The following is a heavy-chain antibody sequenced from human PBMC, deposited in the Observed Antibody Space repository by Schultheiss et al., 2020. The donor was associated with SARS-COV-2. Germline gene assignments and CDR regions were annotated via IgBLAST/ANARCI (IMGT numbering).Heavy chain of an antibody. CDR2: INYSGST. Sequence: SQTLSLTCTVSGGSISSGGYYWGWIRQPPGKGLEWIGSINYSGSTYYNPSLKSRVTISVDTSKNQFSLKLSSVTAADTAVYYCARSRIVGATTDAFDIWGQGTMVTVSS. CDR1: GGSISSGGYY. V-gene: IGHV4-39*01. D-gene: IGHD1-26*01. CDR3: ARSRIVGATTDAFDI. J-gene: IGHJ3*02.